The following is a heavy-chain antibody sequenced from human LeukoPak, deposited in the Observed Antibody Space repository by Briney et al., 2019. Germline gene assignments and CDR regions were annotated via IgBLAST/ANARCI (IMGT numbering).Heavy chain of an antibody. CDR3: ARDLDSSGHDY. Sequence: GLEWVPFIWYDGSNKYYADSVKGRFTISRDNSKNTLYLQMNSLRAEDTAVYYCARDLDSSGHDYWGQGTLVTVSS. CDR2: IWYDGSNK. D-gene: IGHD3-22*01. V-gene: IGHV3-33*01. J-gene: IGHJ4*02.